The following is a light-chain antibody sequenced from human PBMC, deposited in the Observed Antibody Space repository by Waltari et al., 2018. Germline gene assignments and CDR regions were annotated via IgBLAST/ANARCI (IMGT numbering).Light chain of an antibody. CDR3: SSYISSPPHVV. J-gene: IGLJ2*01. CDR2: DVF. Sequence: QSALTQPASVSGSPGQSISISCTGISSDIGGYNSVSWYQHHPGKAPKLLICDVFNRPSGVSNRFSGSKSGNAASLAISGLQVEDEAVYYCSSYISSPPHVVFGEGTKLTVL. CDR1: SSDIGGYNS. V-gene: IGLV2-14*03.